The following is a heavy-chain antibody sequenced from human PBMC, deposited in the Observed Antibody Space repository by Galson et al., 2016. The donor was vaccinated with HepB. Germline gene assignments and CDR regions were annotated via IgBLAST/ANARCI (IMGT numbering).Heavy chain of an antibody. CDR3: ARESSGYLIDY. D-gene: IGHD3-22*01. Sequence: SLRLSCAASGFTFRSYSMHWVRQAPGKGLEWVAFIFDDGSNKYYADSVKGRFTISRDNSQNTLYLQVNSLRAEDTAVYYCARESSGYLIDYWGQGTLVTVSS. J-gene: IGHJ4*02. V-gene: IGHV3-30*04. CDR2: IFDDGSNK. CDR1: GFTFRSYS.